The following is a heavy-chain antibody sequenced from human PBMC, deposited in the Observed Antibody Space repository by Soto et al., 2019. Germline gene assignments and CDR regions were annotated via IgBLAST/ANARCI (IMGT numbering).Heavy chain of an antibody. CDR3: ARVIGGWYYFYY. CDR2: INPSSST. Sequence: ASVKVSCKASGYSFTSYYIHWVRQAPGQGLEWMGIINPSSSTTYAQKFQGRVTMTRDTSTSTVYMELSSLRSEDTAVYYCARVIGGWYYFYYWGQGTVVTVSS. J-gene: IGHJ4*02. D-gene: IGHD6-19*01. CDR1: GYSFTSYY. V-gene: IGHV1-46*01.